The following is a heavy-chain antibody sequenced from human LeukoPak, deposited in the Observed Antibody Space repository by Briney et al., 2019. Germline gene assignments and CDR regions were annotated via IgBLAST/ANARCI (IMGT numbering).Heavy chain of an antibody. D-gene: IGHD4-23*01. CDR2: ISYDGSNK. Sequence: SGGSLRLSCAASGFTFNNAWMSWVRQAPGKGLEWVAVISYDGSNKYYADSVKGRFTISRDNSKNTLYLQMNSLRAEDTAVYYCARDDPGGNSGFRSYYYGMDVWGQGTTVTVSS. V-gene: IGHV3-30-3*01. J-gene: IGHJ6*02. CDR1: GFTFNNAW. CDR3: ARDDPGGNSGFRSYYYGMDV.